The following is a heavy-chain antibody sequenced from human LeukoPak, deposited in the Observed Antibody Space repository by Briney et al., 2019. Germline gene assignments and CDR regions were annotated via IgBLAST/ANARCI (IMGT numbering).Heavy chain of an antibody. D-gene: IGHD1-1*01. CDR1: DGSISSTSNY. CDR3: ARGLRVLERLNWFDP. V-gene: IGHV4-39*01. J-gene: IGHJ5*02. Sequence: SETLSLTCSVSDGSISSTSNYWGWIRQPPGKGLEWIASIYYSGSTYYNPSLESRVTLSVDTSRSQFSLKLSSVTAADTAVYYCARGLRVLERLNWFDPWGQGTLVTVSS. CDR2: IYYSGST.